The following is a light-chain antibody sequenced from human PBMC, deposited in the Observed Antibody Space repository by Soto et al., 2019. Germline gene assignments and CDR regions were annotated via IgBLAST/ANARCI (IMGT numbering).Light chain of an antibody. V-gene: IGKV3-11*01. CDR1: QSVSSY. CDR3: QQRSNWPIT. J-gene: IGKJ5*01. Sequence: EIPLTQSPATLSLSPGERATLSCRASQSVSSYLAWYQQKPGQAPRLLIYDASNRATGIPARFSGSGSGTDFTLTISSLEPEDFAVYYCQQRSNWPITFGQGTRLEIK. CDR2: DAS.